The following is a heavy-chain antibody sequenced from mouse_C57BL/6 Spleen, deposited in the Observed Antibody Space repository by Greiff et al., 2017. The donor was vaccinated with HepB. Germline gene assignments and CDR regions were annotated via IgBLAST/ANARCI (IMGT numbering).Heavy chain of an antibody. V-gene: IGHV5-9-1*02. J-gene: IGHJ1*03. Sequence: EVMLVESGEGLVKPGGSLKLSCAASGFTFSSYAMSWVRQTPEKRLEWVAYISSGGDYIYYADTVKGRFTISRDNARNTLYLQMSSLKSEDTAMYYCTRDGTTTTVEGYWYFDVWGTGTTVTVSS. CDR3: TRDGTTTTVEGYWYFDV. CDR1: GFTFSSYA. CDR2: ISSGGDYI. D-gene: IGHD1-1*01.